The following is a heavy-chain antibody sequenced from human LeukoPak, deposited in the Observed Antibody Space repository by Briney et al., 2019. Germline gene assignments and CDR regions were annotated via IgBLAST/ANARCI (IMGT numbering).Heavy chain of an antibody. D-gene: IGHD1-26*01. CDR1: GFTFDDYA. Sequence: PGGPLRLSCAASGFTFDDYAMHWVRQAPGKGLEWVSGISWNSGSIGYADSVKGRFTISRDNAKNSLYLQMNSLRAEDTAVYYCARRRVGAANWFDPWGQGTLVTVSS. CDR3: ARRRVGAANWFDP. CDR2: ISWNSGSI. J-gene: IGHJ5*02. V-gene: IGHV3-9*01.